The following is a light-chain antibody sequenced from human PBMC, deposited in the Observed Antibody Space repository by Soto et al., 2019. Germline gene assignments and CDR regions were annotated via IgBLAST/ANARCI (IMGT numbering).Light chain of an antibody. J-gene: IGKJ3*01. V-gene: IGKV1-5*03. Sequence: DIQMTQSPSTLSASIGDRVSITCRASQAISTWLAWYKQKPGKAPKLLIYQASSLETGVPSRFSGSGSGRQFTLTLSSLQPDDLATYYCQQYNSYSFTFGPGTKVDIK. CDR2: QAS. CDR1: QAISTW. CDR3: QQYNSYSFT.